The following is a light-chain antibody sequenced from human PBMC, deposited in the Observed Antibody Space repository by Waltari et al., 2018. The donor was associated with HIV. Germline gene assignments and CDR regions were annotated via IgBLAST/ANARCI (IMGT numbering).Light chain of an antibody. V-gene: IGKV1-8*01. CDR2: GAN. CDR1: QDITTS. Sequence: IRMTKSPFSLSSSTGDRVNITCRASQDITTSLAWYQQRPGRAPKLLISGANILQRGVPSRFSGSGSGTDFTLTISCLQSEDLTTYFCQQYYSHLPLTFGGGTRVELK. J-gene: IGKJ4*01. CDR3: QQYYSHLPLT.